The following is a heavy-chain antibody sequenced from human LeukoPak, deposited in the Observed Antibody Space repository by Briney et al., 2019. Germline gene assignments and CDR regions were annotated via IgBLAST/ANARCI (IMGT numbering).Heavy chain of an antibody. D-gene: IGHD3-22*01. CDR1: GGSTSSGSYY. J-gene: IGHJ5*02. CDR2: IYYRGST. Sequence: SETPSPPSSVSGGSTSSGSYYRGWSRQPPGKGLEWIGSIYYRGSTYYNPVHKRRVTISVDTSKNQFSLKLSSVTAADTAVYYCARSRYYDSSYFDPWGQGTLVTVSS. CDR3: ARSRYYDSSYFDP. V-gene: IGHV4-39*01.